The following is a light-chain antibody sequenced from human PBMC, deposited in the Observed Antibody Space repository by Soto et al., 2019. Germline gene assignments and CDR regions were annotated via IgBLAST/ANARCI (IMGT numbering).Light chain of an antibody. V-gene: IGLV2-23*01. CDR3: CSYAGSGTDNYV. CDR2: EGI. Sequence: QSVLTQPASVSGSPGQSITISCTGTSGDVGAYNSVSWYQQHPGKAPKLMIYEGIKRPSGVSNRFSGSKSGNTAFLTISGLQAEDEADYYCCSYAGSGTDNYVFGSGTKLTVL. J-gene: IGLJ1*01. CDR1: SGDVGAYNS.